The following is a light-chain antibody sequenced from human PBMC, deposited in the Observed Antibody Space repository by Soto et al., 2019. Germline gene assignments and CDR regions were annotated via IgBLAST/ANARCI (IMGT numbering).Light chain of an antibody. CDR2: EVS. Sequence: QSALTQPPSASGSPGQSVTISCTGTSSDVGSYNHVSWYQQHPGKAPKLIIYEVSNRPSGVPDRFSGSKSGNTASLTVSGLQSEDEADYYCSSYAGSNNVVFGGGTKLTVL. V-gene: IGLV2-8*01. CDR3: SSYAGSNNVV. J-gene: IGLJ2*01. CDR1: SSDVGSYNH.